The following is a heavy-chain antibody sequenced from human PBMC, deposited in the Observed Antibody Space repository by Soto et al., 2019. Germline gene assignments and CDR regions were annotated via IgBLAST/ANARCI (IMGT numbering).Heavy chain of an antibody. D-gene: IGHD6-19*01. CDR1: GGSVSSYY. CDR3: AAYSSGWYAY. V-gene: IGHV4-59*02. CDR2: IYYSGST. J-gene: IGHJ4*02. Sequence: SETLSLTCTVSGGSVSSYYWSWIRQPPGKGLEWIGYIYYSGSTNYNPSLKSRVTISVDTSKNQFSLKLSSVTAADTAVYYCAAYSSGWYAYWGQGTLVTVSS.